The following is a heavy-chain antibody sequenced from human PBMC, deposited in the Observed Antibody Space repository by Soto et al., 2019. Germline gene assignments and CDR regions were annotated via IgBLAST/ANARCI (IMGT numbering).Heavy chain of an antibody. CDR3: ASNSYGYTLYDY. CDR1: GGSISSGDYY. Sequence: SETLSLTCTVSGGSISSGDYYWSWIRQPPGKGLEWIGYIYYSGSTYYNPSLKSRVTISVDTSKNQFSLKLSSVTAADTAVYYCASNSYGYTLYDYWGQGTLVIVSS. CDR2: IYYSGST. V-gene: IGHV4-30-4*01. D-gene: IGHD5-18*01. J-gene: IGHJ4*02.